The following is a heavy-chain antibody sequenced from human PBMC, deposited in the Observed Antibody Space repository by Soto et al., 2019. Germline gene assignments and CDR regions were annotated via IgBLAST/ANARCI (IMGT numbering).Heavy chain of an antibody. V-gene: IGHV1-18*01. D-gene: IGHD3-16*01. Sequence: QVHLVQSGAEVKKPGASVKVTFTAYGYTFTNYGISWVRQAPGQGLEWMGWIRAYNGNTNYAQKFQGRVTMTTDTSTSTAYMELRSLRSDDTAVYYCAIGGTPIDYWGQGTLVTVSS. CDR2: IRAYNGNT. CDR1: GYTFTNYG. CDR3: AIGGTPIDY. J-gene: IGHJ4*02.